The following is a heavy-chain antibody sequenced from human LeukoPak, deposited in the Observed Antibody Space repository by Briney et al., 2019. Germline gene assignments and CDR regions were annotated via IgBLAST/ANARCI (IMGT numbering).Heavy chain of an antibody. CDR3: ARDPGDY. V-gene: IGHV1-18*01. Sequence: GASVKVSCKASGYTFTSYGISWVRQAPGQGLEWMGWISAYNGNTNYAQKFQGRVTMTRDMSTSTVYMELSSLRSEDTAVYYCARDPGDYWGQGTLVTVSS. J-gene: IGHJ4*02. CDR2: ISAYNGNT. CDR1: GYTFTSYG.